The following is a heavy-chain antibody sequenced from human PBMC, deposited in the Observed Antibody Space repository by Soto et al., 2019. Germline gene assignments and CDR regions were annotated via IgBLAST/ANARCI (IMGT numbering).Heavy chain of an antibody. CDR1: GITLSTFS. V-gene: IGHV3-21*01. J-gene: IGHJ4*02. D-gene: IGHD4-17*01. CDR2: ISSDNRSI. Sequence: EVQLVESGGGLVKSGESLRLSCAASGITLSTFSINWVRQAPGKGLEWVSSISSDNRSILYADSVKGRFTISRDNARKSLVLQMNSLRAAETAVYYCATDPAYGDGSVKRDFWCQGTLVTVSS. CDR3: ATDPAYGDGSVKRDF.